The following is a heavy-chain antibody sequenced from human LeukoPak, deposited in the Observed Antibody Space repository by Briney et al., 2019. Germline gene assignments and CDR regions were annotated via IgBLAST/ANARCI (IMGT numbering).Heavy chain of an antibody. Sequence: SVKVSCKASGGTFSSYAISWVRQAPGQGLEWMGRIIPIFGTANYAQKFQGRITITTDESTSTAYMELSSLRSEDTAVYYCASPNPYGSGSYSRSYYYMDVWGKGTTVTVSS. V-gene: IGHV1-69*05. D-gene: IGHD3-10*01. J-gene: IGHJ6*03. CDR1: GGTFSSYA. CDR3: ASPNPYGSGSYSRSYYYMDV. CDR2: IIPIFGTA.